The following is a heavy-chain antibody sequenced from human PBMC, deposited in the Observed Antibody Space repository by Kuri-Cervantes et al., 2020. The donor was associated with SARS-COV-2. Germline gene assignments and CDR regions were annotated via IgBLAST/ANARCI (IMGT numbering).Heavy chain of an antibody. CDR1: GFTFSGHW. V-gene: IGHV3-74*01. D-gene: IGHD1-1*01. Sequence: LSLTCAASGFTFSGHWIHWVRQAPGTGLVWVSRINPDGSYTNNADSVKGRVTLSRDNAKNMVFLQMNSLRAEDTAVYYCVRDGDHWNFDYWGQGTLVTVSS. CDR2: INPDGSYT. CDR3: VRDGDHWNFDY. J-gene: IGHJ4*02.